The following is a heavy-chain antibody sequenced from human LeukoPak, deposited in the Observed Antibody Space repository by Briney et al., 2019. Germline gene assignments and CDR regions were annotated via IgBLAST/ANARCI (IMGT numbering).Heavy chain of an antibody. CDR1: GLTVSSDY. Sequence: GGSLRLSCATSGLTVSSDYMSWVRQAPGEGLEWVSLIYSGGNTHYADSVKGRFTISRDNSKNTLYLQMNSLRAEDTAVYYCARGAIDGWGQGTLVTVSS. CDR2: IYSGGNT. J-gene: IGHJ4*02. V-gene: IGHV3-53*01. D-gene: IGHD3-22*01. CDR3: ARGAIDG.